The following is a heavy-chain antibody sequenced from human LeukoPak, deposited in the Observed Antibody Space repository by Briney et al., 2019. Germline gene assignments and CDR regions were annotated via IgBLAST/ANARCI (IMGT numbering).Heavy chain of an antibody. D-gene: IGHD2-21*01. CDR2: ISPYNDNT. V-gene: IGHV1-18*01. CDR3: ARIAYCGGDCYTTYFDY. CDR1: GYTFTSYG. J-gene: IGHJ4*02. Sequence: ASVKVSCKASGYTFTSYGVSWVRQAPGQGLEWMVWISPYNDNTNSAQNLQGRVTMITDTSTSTAYMELRSLRSDDTAVYYCARIAYCGGDCYTTYFDYWGQGTLVTVSS.